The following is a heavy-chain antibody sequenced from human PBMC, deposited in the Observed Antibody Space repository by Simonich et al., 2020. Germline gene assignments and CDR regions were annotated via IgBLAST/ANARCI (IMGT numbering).Heavy chain of an antibody. CDR3: ARGLRVAAAGTAFQH. CDR1: GGSFSGYY. D-gene: IGHD6-13*01. J-gene: IGHJ1*01. Sequence: QVQLQQWGAGLLKPSETLSLTCAVYGGSFSGYYWSWIRQPPGKGLEWIGEINHSGSNNYNPSLKSRVTISVDTSKNQFSLKLSSVTAADTAVYYCARGLRVAAAGTAFQHWGQGTLVTVSS. CDR2: INHSGSN. V-gene: IGHV4-34*01.